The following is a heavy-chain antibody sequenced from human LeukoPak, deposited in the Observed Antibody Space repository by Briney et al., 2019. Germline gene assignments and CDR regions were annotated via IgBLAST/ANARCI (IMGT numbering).Heavy chain of an antibody. CDR1: AFTFSSYG. V-gene: IGHV3-30*02. D-gene: IGHD3-3*01. CDR2: IRYDGSNK. CDR3: AKATAIFGVVIYNAFDI. J-gene: IGHJ3*02. Sequence: PGGSLRLSCAASAFTFSSYGMHWVRQAPGKGLEWVAFIRYDGSNKYYADSVKGRFTISRDNSKNTLYLQMNSLRAEDTAVYYCAKATAIFGVVIYNAFDIWGQGTMVTVSS.